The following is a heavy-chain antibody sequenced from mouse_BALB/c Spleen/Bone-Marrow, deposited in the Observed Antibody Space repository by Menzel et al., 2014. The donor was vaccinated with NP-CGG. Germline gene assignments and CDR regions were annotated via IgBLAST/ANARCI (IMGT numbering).Heavy chain of an antibody. J-gene: IGHJ4*01. Sequence: QVQLKESGAELAKPGASVEMSCKASGYTFTSYWMHWVKQRPGQGLEWIGYINPSTGYTDYNQKFNDKATLTADKSSSTAYMQLSSLTSKDYAVYYCARGNPLYAMDYWGQGTSVTVSS. D-gene: IGHD2-1*01. CDR3: ARGNPLYAMDY. V-gene: IGHV1-7*01. CDR1: GYTFTSYW. CDR2: INPSTGYT.